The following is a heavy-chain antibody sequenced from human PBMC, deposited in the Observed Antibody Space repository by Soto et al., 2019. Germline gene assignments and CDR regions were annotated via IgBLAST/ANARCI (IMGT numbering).Heavy chain of an antibody. Sequence: EVQLVESGGGLVKPGGSLRLSCAASGFTFSSYSMHWVRQAPGKGLEWVSSISSSRSYIYYADSVKGRFTISRDNAKNSLYLQMNSLRAEDTAVDYCARDSAFWSGLIGYWGQGTLVTVSS. CDR2: ISSSRSYI. CDR1: GFTFSSYS. J-gene: IGHJ4*02. D-gene: IGHD3-3*01. CDR3: ARDSAFWSGLIGY. V-gene: IGHV3-21*01.